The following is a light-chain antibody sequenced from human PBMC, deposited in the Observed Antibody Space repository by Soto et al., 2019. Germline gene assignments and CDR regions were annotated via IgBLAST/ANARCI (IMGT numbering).Light chain of an antibody. CDR1: QSVSSSY. Sequence: EIVLTQSPGTLSLSPGERATLSCRASQSVSSSYLAWYQQKPGQAPRLLIYGASSRATGIPDRFSGSGSGTDITLTISRLEPEDFAVYYCQQYGSSPPEKTFGQGTKVEVK. CDR2: GAS. V-gene: IGKV3-20*01. CDR3: QQYGSSPPEKT. J-gene: IGKJ1*01.